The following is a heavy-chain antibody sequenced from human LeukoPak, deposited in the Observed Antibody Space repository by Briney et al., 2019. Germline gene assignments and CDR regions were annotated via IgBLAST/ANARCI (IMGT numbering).Heavy chain of an antibody. CDR2: IKQDGSEK. CDR3: ASGPIWSGELLED. Sequence: QPGRSLRLSCAASGFTFSSFWMNWVRQAPGKGLEWVANIKQDGSEKYYVDSVKGRFTISRDNAKNSLYLQMNSLRAEDTAVYYCASGPIWSGELLEDWGQGTLVTVSS. V-gene: IGHV3-7*01. J-gene: IGHJ4*02. D-gene: IGHD3-10*01. CDR1: GFTFSSFW.